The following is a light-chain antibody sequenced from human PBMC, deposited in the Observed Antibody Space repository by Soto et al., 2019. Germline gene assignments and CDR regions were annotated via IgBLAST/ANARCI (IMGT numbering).Light chain of an antibody. J-gene: IGLJ3*02. CDR3: GTWDTSLSVWV. V-gene: IGLV2-14*01. CDR1: SSDVGGYNY. CDR2: EVS. Sequence: QSALTQPASVSGSPGQSITISCTGTSSDVGGYNYVSWYQQYPGKAPKLMIYEVSNRPSGVSNRFSGSKSGTSTTLGITGLQTGDEADYYCGTWDTSLSVWVFGGGTKLTVL.